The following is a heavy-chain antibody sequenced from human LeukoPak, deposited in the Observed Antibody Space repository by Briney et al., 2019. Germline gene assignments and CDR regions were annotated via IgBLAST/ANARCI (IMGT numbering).Heavy chain of an antibody. V-gene: IGHV3-7*01. CDR3: ARGRYSSRSGGYYFDI. D-gene: IGHD2-2*01. CDR1: GFIFKDYW. CDR2: IKKDGIEK. Sequence: PGGSLRLSCAASGFIFKDYWMIWVRQAPGKGLEWVANIKKDGIEKYYVESVKGRFTISRDNAKNSLYLQMNSLRAEDTAVYYCARGRYSSRSGGYYFDIWGQGTLVTVSS. J-gene: IGHJ4*02.